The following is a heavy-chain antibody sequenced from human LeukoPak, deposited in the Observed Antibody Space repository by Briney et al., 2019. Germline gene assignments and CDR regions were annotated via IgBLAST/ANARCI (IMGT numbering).Heavy chain of an antibody. Sequence: SETLSLTCSVSDGSINTYFWSWIRQPPGKGLEWIGRIDSSGTTSLNPSLKSRVTISQDKSKKQFSLKLSSVTAADTAVYYCATGGYSAWCDYWGHGTQVIVSS. J-gene: IGHJ4*01. CDR1: DGSINTYF. CDR3: ATGGYSAWCDY. D-gene: IGHD6-19*01. CDR2: IDSSGTT. V-gene: IGHV4-4*07.